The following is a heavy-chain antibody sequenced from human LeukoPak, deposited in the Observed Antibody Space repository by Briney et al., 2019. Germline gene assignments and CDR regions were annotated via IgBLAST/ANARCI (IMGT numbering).Heavy chain of an antibody. V-gene: IGHV4-34*01. Sequence: MSSETLSLTCAVYGGSFRGYYRSWIRQPPGKGLEWIGEINHSGSTNYNPSLKSRVTISVDTSKNQFSLKLSSVTAADTAVYYCARGWGRFYCSSTSCYKGGYYFDYWGQGTLVTVSS. CDR3: ARGWGRFYCSSTSCYKGGYYFDY. CDR1: GGSFRGYY. CDR2: INHSGST. D-gene: IGHD2-2*02. J-gene: IGHJ4*02.